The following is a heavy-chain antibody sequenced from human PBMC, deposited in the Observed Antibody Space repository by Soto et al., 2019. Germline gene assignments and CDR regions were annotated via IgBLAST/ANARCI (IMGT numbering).Heavy chain of an antibody. Sequence: ASVKVSCKASGYTFTGYYMHWVRQAPGQGLEWMGWINPNSGGTNYAQKFQGRVTMTRDTSISTAYMELSRLRSDDTAVYYCARDSGDYPGIEAAYDYWAREPWSPSPQ. V-gene: IGHV1-2*02. CDR2: INPNSGGT. CDR3: ARDSGDYPGIEAAYDY. CDR1: GYTFTGYY. J-gene: IGHJ4*02. D-gene: IGHD6-13*01.